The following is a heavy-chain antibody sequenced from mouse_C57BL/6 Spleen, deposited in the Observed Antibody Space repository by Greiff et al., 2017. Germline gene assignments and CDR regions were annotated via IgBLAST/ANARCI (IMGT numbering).Heavy chain of an antibody. J-gene: IGHJ1*03. CDR2: ISSGGDYI. CDR3: TRENYYGSSYPCFDV. CDR1: GFTFSSYA. V-gene: IGHV5-9-1*02. D-gene: IGHD1-1*01. Sequence: DVMLVESGEGLVKPGGSLKLSCAASGFTFSSYAMSWVRQTPEKRLEWVAYISSGGDYIYYADTVKGRFTISRDNARNTLYLQMSSLKSEDTAMYYCTRENYYGSSYPCFDVWGTGTTVTVSS.